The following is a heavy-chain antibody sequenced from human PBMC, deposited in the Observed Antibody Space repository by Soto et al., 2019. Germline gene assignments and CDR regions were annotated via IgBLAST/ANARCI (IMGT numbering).Heavy chain of an antibody. J-gene: IGHJ6*02. CDR2: IYPGDSDT. D-gene: IGHD2-2*01. Sequence: GESLKISCKGSGYSFTSYWIGWVRQMPGKGLEWMGIIYPGDSDTRYSPSFQGQVTISADKSISTAFLQWSSLKASDTAMYYCARHYCSSTSCYPVYYYYYGMDVWGQGTTVTVS. V-gene: IGHV5-51*01. CDR1: GYSFTSYW. CDR3: ARHYCSSTSCYPVYYYYYGMDV.